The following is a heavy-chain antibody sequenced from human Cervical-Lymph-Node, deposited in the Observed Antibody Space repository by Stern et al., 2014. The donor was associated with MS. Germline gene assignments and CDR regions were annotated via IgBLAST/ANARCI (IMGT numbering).Heavy chain of an antibody. V-gene: IGHV4-61*02. Sequence: QVQLQESGPGLVKPSQTLSLTCTVSGGSISSGSYYWSWIRQPAGKGLEWIGRIYTSGSTNYNPSLQSRVTISVDTSKTQFSRKLSSVTAADTAVYYCARDCRLRYFDNYGMDVWGQGTTVTVSS. CDR3: ARDCRLRYFDNYGMDV. CDR1: GGSISSGSYY. J-gene: IGHJ6*02. CDR2: IYTSGST. D-gene: IGHD3-9*01.